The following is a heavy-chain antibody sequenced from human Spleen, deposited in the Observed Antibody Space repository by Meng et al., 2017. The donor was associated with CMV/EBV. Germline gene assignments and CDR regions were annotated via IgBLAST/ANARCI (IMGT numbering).Heavy chain of an antibody. CDR2: TYYRSKWYN. D-gene: IGHD2-2*02. CDR1: GDSVSCNSSA. CDR3: ARDLYLSPREYYFDY. J-gene: IGHJ4*02. Sequence: QLRLQQSGPGLVKPSQALSLTCAIFGDSVSCNSSAWNWIRQSPSRGLEWLGRTYYRSKWYNDYAVSVRSRITINTDTSQNQFSLQLNSVTPEDTAVYYCARDLYLSPREYYFDYWGQGTLVTVSS. V-gene: IGHV6-1*01.